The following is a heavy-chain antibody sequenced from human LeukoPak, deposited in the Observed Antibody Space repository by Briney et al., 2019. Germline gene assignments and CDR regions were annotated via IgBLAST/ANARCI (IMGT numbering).Heavy chain of an antibody. D-gene: IGHD6-25*01. CDR2: INPNSGGT. J-gene: IGHJ4*02. V-gene: IGHV1-2*06. CDR1: GYTFTGYY. CDR3: ARAAWFDY. Sequence: ASVKVSCKASGYTFTGYYIHWVRQAPGQGLEWMGRINPNSGGTNYAQKFQGRVTMTRDTSTSTVYMELSSLRSEDTAVYYCARAAWFDYWGQGTLVTVSS.